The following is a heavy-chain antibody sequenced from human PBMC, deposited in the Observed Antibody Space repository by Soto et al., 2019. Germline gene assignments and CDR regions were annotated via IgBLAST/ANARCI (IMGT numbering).Heavy chain of an antibody. V-gene: IGHV3-11*01. J-gene: IGHJ4*02. CDR2: ISSSSGTI. CDR1: GFTFSDYY. CDR3: ARGTYRSKTDFDY. D-gene: IGHD6-13*01. Sequence: GSLRLSCAAAGFTFSDYYMTWIRHAPGSGLEWVSYISSSSGTISYANSVKGRFTISRDNAQNSLYLQMTSLRAEDTAVYYCARGTYRSKTDFDYWGQGTLVTVSS.